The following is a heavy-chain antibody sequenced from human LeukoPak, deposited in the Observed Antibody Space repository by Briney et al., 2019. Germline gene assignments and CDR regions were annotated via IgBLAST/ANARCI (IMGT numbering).Heavy chain of an antibody. Sequence: GGSLRLSCAASGNYWMHWVRQVPGKGLVWVSHINSDGSWTSYADSVKGRFTISRDNSKNTLYLQMNSLRAEDTAVYYCAREHRRYFDWLTYFDYWGQGTLVTVSS. CDR2: INSDGSWT. J-gene: IGHJ4*02. D-gene: IGHD3-9*01. CDR1: GNYW. CDR3: AREHRRYFDWLTYFDY. V-gene: IGHV3-74*01.